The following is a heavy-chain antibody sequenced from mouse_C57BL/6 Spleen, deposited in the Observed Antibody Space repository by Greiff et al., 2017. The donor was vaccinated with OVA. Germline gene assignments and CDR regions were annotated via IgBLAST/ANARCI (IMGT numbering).Heavy chain of an antibody. Sequence: QVQLQQPGAELVKPGASVKLSCKASGYTFTSSWMHWVKQRPGQGLEWIGMIHPNSGSTNYNEKFKSKATLTVDKSSSTAYMQLSSLTSEDSAVYYCARFYDYDGNYWGQGTTLTVSS. CDR2: IHPNSGST. V-gene: IGHV1-64*01. CDR1: GYTFTSSW. CDR3: ARFYDYDGNY. J-gene: IGHJ2*01. D-gene: IGHD2-4*01.